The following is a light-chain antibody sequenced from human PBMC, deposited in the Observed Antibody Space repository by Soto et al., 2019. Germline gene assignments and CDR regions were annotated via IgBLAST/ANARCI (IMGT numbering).Light chain of an antibody. Sequence: QSALTQPRSVSGSPGQSVTISRTGTSSDVGGYNYVSWYQQHPGKAPKLMIYDVSKRPSGVPDRFSGSKSGNTASLTISGLQAEDVADYYCCSYADSYPFVFGTGTKLTVL. J-gene: IGLJ1*01. V-gene: IGLV2-11*01. CDR1: SSDVGGYNY. CDR3: CSYADSYPFV. CDR2: DVS.